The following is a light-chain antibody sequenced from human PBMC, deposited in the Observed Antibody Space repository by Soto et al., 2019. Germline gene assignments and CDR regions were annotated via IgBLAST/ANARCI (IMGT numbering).Light chain of an antibody. J-gene: IGLJ1*01. CDR1: SSDVGGYNY. CDR3: NSYTSKSTGV. Sequence: QSALTQPASVSGSPGQSITISCTGTSSDVGGYNYVSWYQQHPGKAPKLIIYEVSNRPSGVSNRFSGSKSGNTASLTISGLQAEDEADYYCNSYTSKSTGVFGPGTKVIVL. CDR2: EVS. V-gene: IGLV2-14*01.